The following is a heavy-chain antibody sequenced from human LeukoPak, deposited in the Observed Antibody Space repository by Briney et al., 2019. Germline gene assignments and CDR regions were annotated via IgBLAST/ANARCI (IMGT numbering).Heavy chain of an antibody. Sequence: SETLSLTCAVYGGSFSGYYWSWIRQPPGKGLEWIGEINHSGSTNYNPSLKSRVTISVDTSKNQFSLKLTSVTAADTAVYYCARSRGWLQSHPLDYWGQGTLVTVSS. J-gene: IGHJ4*02. V-gene: IGHV4-34*01. D-gene: IGHD5-24*01. CDR3: ARSRGWLQSHPLDY. CDR2: INHSGST. CDR1: GGSFSGYY.